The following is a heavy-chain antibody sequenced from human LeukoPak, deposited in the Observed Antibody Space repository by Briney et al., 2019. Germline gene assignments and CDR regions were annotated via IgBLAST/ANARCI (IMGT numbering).Heavy chain of an antibody. J-gene: IGHJ4*02. V-gene: IGHV3-74*01. CDR1: GFTFNRYW. CDR3: ARAYYDSSGYYYDY. CDR2: ISSDESST. D-gene: IGHD3-22*01. Sequence: GGSLRLSCAASGFTFNRYWMHWVRQAPGKGLVWVSRISSDESSTSHADSVKGRFTISRDNAKNTLYLQMNSLRAEDTAVYYCARAYYDSSGYYYDYWGQGTLVTVSS.